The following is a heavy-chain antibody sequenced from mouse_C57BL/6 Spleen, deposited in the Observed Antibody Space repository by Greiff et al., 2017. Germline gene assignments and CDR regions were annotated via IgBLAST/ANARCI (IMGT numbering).Heavy chain of an antibody. Sequence: EVKLLESGGGLVKPGGSLKLSCAASGFTFSDYGMHWVRQAPEKGLEWVAYISSGSSTIYYADTVKGRFTISRDNAKNTLFLQMTSLRSEDTAMYYCARTPPYYSNYDYAMDYWGQGTSVTVSS. CDR1: GFTFSDYG. J-gene: IGHJ4*01. CDR2: ISSGSSTI. CDR3: ARTPPYYSNYDYAMDY. V-gene: IGHV5-17*01. D-gene: IGHD2-5*01.